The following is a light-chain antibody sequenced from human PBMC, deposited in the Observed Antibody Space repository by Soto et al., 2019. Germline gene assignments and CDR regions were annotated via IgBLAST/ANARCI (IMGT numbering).Light chain of an antibody. CDR1: QTVSSY. J-gene: IGKJ5*01. CDR3: QQRSNWIT. Sequence: EIVLTQSPATLSLSPGERATLSCRASQTVSSYLLWYQQKPGQAPRLLIYGASTRATGIPARFSGSGSGTEFTLTISSLQSEDFAVYYCQQRSNWITFGQGTRLEN. V-gene: IGKV3-11*01. CDR2: GAS.